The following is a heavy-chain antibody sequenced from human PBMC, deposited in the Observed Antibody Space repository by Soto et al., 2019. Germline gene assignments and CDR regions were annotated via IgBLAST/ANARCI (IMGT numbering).Heavy chain of an antibody. CDR1: GFTFSTYG. CDR3: AKDKCIWYELRYFDY. D-gene: IGHD6-13*01. CDR2: ISYDGSNK. V-gene: IGHV3-30*18. J-gene: IGHJ4*02. Sequence: QVQLVESGGGVVQPGRSLRLSCAASGFTFSTYGMHWVRQAPGKGLEWVAVISYDGSNKYYADFVKGRFTISRDNSKNTLYLQMNSLRAEDTAVYYCAKDKCIWYELRYFDYWVQGTLVTVSS.